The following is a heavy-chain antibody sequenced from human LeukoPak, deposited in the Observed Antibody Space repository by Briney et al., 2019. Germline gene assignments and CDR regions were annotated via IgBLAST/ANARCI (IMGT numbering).Heavy chain of an antibody. J-gene: IGHJ4*02. V-gene: IGHV3-23*01. CDR2: ISSSGGST. D-gene: IGHD6-13*01. CDR3: AITRIPAGT. CDR1: GFTFSSYT. Sequence: PPGASLRLSCAASGFTFSSYTMSWVRPAPGKGLEWVSVISSSGGSTYYADSVKGRFTISRDNSKNTLFLQMNSLRTEDTAVYFCAITRIPAGTWGQGTLVTVSP.